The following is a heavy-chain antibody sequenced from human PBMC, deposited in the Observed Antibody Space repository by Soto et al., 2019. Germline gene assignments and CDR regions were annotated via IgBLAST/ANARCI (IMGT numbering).Heavy chain of an antibody. D-gene: IGHD3-22*01. CDR1: GFIFSDHY. V-gene: IGHV3-72*01. CDR3: PRVSIDTSGYYRDN. CDR2: IRKKDNSYIT. Sequence: GGSLRLSCAASGFIFSDHYMDWVRQAPGKGLEWVGRIRKKDNSYITEYAASVKGRFTISRDDSKKSLYLQMNSLKTEDTAVYYCPRVSIDTSGYYRDNWGQGTLVTVSS. J-gene: IGHJ4*02.